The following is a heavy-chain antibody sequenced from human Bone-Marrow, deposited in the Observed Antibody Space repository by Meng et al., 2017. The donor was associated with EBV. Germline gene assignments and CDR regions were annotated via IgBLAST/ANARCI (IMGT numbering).Heavy chain of an antibody. J-gene: IGHJ4*02. D-gene: IGHD6-6*01. CDR3: ASCASSIAARPTYY. CDR1: GGGFSGYY. V-gene: IGHV4-34*01. CDR2: SNHSGST. Sequence: VKLTRWGPGLLKPSETLPPTCAVYGGGFSGYYWSWIRPPPGKGLEWIGESNHSGSTNYNPSLKRRFTIAADTSKNQLSLKLSSQTAADTAVYYCASCASSIAARPTYYWGQGTLVTVSS.